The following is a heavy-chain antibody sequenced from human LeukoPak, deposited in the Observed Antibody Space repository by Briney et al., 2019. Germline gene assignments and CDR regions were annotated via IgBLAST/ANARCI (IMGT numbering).Heavy chain of an antibody. V-gene: IGHV4-59*12. D-gene: IGHD3-22*01. CDR1: GGPISSYY. Sequence: SETLSLTCSVSGGPISSYYWSWIRQPPGKGLEWIGSIYYSGSTYYNPSLKSRVTISVDTSKNQFSLKLSSVTAADTAVYYCARDRYYYDNSDYWGQGTLVTVSS. CDR2: IYYSGST. J-gene: IGHJ4*02. CDR3: ARDRYYYDNSDY.